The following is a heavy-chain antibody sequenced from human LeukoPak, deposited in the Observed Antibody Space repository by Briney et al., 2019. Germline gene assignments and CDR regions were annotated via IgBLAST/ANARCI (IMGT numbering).Heavy chain of an antibody. CDR1: VGSISSGDYY. D-gene: IGHD2-8*01. CDR2: IYYSGST. J-gene: IGHJ4*02. V-gene: IGHV4-30-4*01. CDR3: ARRYCTNGVCYLFDY. Sequence: SQTLSLTCTVSVGSISSGDYYWSWIRQPPGKCLEWIGYIYYSGSTYYNPSLKSRVTISVDTSKNQFSLKLSSVTAADTAVYYCARRYCTNGVCYLFDYWGQGTLVTVSS.